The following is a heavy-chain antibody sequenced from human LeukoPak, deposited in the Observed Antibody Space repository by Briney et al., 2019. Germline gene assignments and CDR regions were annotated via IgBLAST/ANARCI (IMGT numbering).Heavy chain of an antibody. CDR1: GYTFTSYY. V-gene: IGHV1-46*01. CDR2: INPSGGST. D-gene: IGHD3-3*01. Sequence: ASVKVSCKASGYTFTSYYMHWVRQAPGQGLEWMGLINPSGGSTSYAQKFQGRVTMTRDTSTSTVYMELSSLRSEDTAVYYCARRDYDFWSGYDSNWLDPWGQGTLVTVSS. CDR3: ARRDYDFWSGYDSNWLDP. J-gene: IGHJ5*02.